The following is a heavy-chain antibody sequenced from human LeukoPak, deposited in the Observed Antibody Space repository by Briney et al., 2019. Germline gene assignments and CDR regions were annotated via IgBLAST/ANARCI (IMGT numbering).Heavy chain of an antibody. CDR3: ARDRRVYGGNSYYYYYMDV. CDR1: GYTFISYG. Sequence: ASVKVSCKASGYTFISYGISWVRQAPGQGLEWMGWISAYNDNTNYAQKFQGRVTMTTDTSTSTAYMELRSLRSDDTAVYYCARDRRVYGGNSYYYYYMDVWGKGTTVTVSS. V-gene: IGHV1-18*01. J-gene: IGHJ6*03. D-gene: IGHD4-23*01. CDR2: ISAYNDNT.